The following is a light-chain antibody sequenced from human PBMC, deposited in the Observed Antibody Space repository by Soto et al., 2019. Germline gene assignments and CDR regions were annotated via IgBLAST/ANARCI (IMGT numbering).Light chain of an antibody. V-gene: IGKV1-39*01. CDR1: QSINSY. J-gene: IGKJ3*01. CDR3: QESYSAPHFT. Sequence: DIPMTQSPSSLSASVGDRVTITCRASQSINSYLCWYQQKPGKAPRLLIYAASTLQSGVPSRFSGSGSGTDFTLTISSLRPEDFGTYYCQESYSAPHFTFGPGTKVEI. CDR2: AAS.